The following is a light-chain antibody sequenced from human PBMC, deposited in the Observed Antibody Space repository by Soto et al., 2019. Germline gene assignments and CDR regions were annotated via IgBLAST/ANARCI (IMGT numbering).Light chain of an antibody. J-gene: IGLJ1*01. CDR1: SSDVGGYNY. CDR3: SSYTSSSTLLYV. V-gene: IGLV2-14*01. Sequence: QPVLTQPASVSGSPGQSITISCTGTSSDVGGYNYVSWYQQHPGKAPKLMIYDVSNRPSGVSNRFSGSKSGNTASLTISGLQAEDEADYYCSSYTSSSTLLYVFGTGTKGTVL. CDR2: DVS.